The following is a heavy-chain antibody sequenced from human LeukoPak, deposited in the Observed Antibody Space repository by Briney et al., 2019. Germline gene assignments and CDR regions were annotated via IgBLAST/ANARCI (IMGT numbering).Heavy chain of an antibody. CDR3: ARTYYYESRGYSSYYYYYMDV. CDR1: GYSISSGYY. J-gene: IGHJ6*03. CDR2: IYHSGST. V-gene: IGHV4-38-2*02. Sequence: SETLSLTCTGSGYSISSGYYWGWIRQPPGKGLEWIGSIYHSGSTYYNPSLKSRVTISVDTSKNQLSLKLSSVTAAATYVYYCARTYYYESRGYSSYYYYYMDVWGKGTTVTISS. D-gene: IGHD3-22*01.